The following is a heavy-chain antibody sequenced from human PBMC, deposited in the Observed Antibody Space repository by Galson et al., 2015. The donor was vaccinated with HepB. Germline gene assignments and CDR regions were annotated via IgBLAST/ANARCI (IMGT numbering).Heavy chain of an antibody. V-gene: IGHV1-18*01. D-gene: IGHD5-12*01. J-gene: IGHJ6*02. CDR3: AREGGYDSYNYYHGMDV. Sequence: SVKVSCKASGYSFSDYGISWVRQAPGQGLEWMGRINANNAWTNYAQKFQGRVTMTTDTSTNTAYMELRSLRSDDTAVYYCAREGGYDSYNYYHGMDVWGQGTTVTVSS. CDR1: GYSFSDYG. CDR2: INANNAWT.